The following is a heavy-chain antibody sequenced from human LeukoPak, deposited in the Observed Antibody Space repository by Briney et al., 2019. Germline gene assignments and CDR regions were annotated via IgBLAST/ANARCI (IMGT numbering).Heavy chain of an antibody. CDR3: AREVAGSRNLDY. Sequence: GASVKVSCKASGYTFTGYYMHWVRQAPGQGLEWMGWINPNSGGTNYAQKFQGRVTMTRDTSISTAYMELSRLRSDDTAAYYCAREVAGSRNLDYWGQGTLVTVSS. CDR1: GYTFTGYY. J-gene: IGHJ4*02. D-gene: IGHD6-19*01. V-gene: IGHV1-2*02. CDR2: INPNSGGT.